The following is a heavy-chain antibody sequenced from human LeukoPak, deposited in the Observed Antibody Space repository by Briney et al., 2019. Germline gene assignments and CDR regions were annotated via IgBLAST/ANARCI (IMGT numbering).Heavy chain of an antibody. CDR3: ARHNSGSSDY. CDR1: GGSISGSSYY. D-gene: IGHD1-26*01. J-gene: IGHJ4*02. Sequence: ASETLSLTCTVSGGSISGSSYYWGWIRQPPGKGLEWIGSIYYSGSTNYNPSLKSRVTISVDTSKNQFSLKLSSVTAADTAVYYCARHNSGSSDYWGQGTLVTVSS. V-gene: IGHV4-39*01. CDR2: IYYSGST.